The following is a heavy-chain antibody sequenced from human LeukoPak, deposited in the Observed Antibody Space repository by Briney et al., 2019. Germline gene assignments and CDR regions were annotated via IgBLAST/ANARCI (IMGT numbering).Heavy chain of an antibody. J-gene: IGHJ3*02. Sequence: GGSLRLSCAASGFTVSFKYMTWVRQVPGKGLEWVSVIYSVGSTYYADSVKGRFTISRDNSKDTLYLQMDILRADDTAVYYCARTHVVAATPIWIWGRGTVVTVSS. CDR2: IYSVGST. V-gene: IGHV3-66*01. D-gene: IGHD2-15*01. CDR1: GFTVSFKY. CDR3: ARTHVVAATPIWI.